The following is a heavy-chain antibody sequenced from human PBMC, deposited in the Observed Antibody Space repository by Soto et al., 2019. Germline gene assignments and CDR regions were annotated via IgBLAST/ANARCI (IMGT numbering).Heavy chain of an antibody. Sequence: PGGSLRLSCAASEFTFSTYSMNWVRQAPGKGLEWVSSISSSSGYIYYADSVKGRFTISRDNAKNSLYLQLNSLTAEDTAVYYLAKGSPGEVPPALFRPWRQGNLVTVSS. V-gene: IGHV3-21*04. CDR3: AKGSPGEVPPALFRP. D-gene: IGHD3-10*01. J-gene: IGHJ5*01. CDR1: EFTFSTYS. CDR2: ISSSSGYI.